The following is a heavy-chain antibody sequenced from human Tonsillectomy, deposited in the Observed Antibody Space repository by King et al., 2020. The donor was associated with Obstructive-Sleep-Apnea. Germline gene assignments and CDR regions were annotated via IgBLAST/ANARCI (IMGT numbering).Heavy chain of an antibody. V-gene: IGHV4-34*01. Sequence: QVQLQQWGAGLLKPSETLSLTCAVYGGSFSGYYWTWVRQSPDKGLEWIGEINHSGSTNYNPSLKSRVTISVDTSKNQFSLNLNSVTAADTAVYYCARSDIVVVVSATKSSNWFDPWGQGTLVTVSS. CDR1: GGSFSGYY. CDR3: ARSDIVVVVSATKSSNWFDP. CDR2: INHSGST. J-gene: IGHJ5*02. D-gene: IGHD2-15*01.